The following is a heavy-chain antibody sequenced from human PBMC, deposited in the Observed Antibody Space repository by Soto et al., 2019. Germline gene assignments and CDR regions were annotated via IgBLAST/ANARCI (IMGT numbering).Heavy chain of an antibody. V-gene: IGHV1-69*01. CDR2: IIPIVGTA. J-gene: IGHJ4*02. CDR3: ARRRSSSSMLFDY. CDR1: GGTFSSYA. Sequence: QVQLVQSGAEVKKPGSSVKVSCKASGGTFSSYAISWVRQAPGQGLAWMGGIIPIVGTANYAQKFQGRVTITADASTSTAYMELSSLRSEDTAVYSCARRRSSSSMLFDYWGQGTLFAVSS. D-gene: IGHD6-6*01.